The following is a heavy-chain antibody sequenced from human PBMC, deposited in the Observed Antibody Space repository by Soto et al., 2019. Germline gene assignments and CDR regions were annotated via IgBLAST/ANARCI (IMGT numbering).Heavy chain of an antibody. J-gene: IGHJ4*02. Sequence: GGSLRLSCAASGFTFSSYAVSWVRQAPGKGLEWVSAISGSGGSTYYADSVKGRFTISRDNSKNTLYLQMNSLRAEDTAVYYCAKSVAVLYYYDSSGYYYDYWGQGTLVTVSS. V-gene: IGHV3-23*01. CDR2: ISGSGGST. D-gene: IGHD3-22*01. CDR3: AKSVAVLYYYDSSGYYYDY. CDR1: GFTFSSYA.